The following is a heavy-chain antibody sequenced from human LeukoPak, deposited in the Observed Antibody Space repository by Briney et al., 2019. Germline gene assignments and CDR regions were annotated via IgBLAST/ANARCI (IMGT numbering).Heavy chain of an antibody. V-gene: IGHV4-30-2*01. Sequence: SQTLSLTCAVSDGSISSGGYSWSWVRQPPGKGLEWIGYIYHSGSTYYNPSLKSRVTISVDRSKNQFSLKLSSVTAADTAVYYCAREVVGATAYYFDYWGQGTLVTVSS. D-gene: IGHD1-26*01. CDR1: DGSISSGGYS. CDR3: AREVVGATAYYFDY. J-gene: IGHJ4*02. CDR2: IYHSGST.